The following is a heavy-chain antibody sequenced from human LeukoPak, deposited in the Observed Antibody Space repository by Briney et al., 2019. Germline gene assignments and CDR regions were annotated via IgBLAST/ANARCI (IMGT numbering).Heavy chain of an antibody. CDR1: GCTFDDYA. CDR3: ARDPPRSYGDYPVFDY. J-gene: IGHJ4*02. V-gene: IGHV3-21*01. D-gene: IGHD4-17*01. Sequence: KPGRSLRLSCAASGCTFDDYAMNWVRQAPGKGLEWVSSISSSSSYIYYADSVKGRFTISRDNAKNSLYLQMNSLRAEDTAVYYCARDPPRSYGDYPVFDYWGQGTLVTVSS. CDR2: ISSSSSYI.